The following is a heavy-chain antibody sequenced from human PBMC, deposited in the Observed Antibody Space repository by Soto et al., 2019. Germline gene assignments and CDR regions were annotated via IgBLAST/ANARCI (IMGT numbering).Heavy chain of an antibody. V-gene: IGHV4-31*03. J-gene: IGHJ4*02. Sequence: PSETLSLTCTVSGGSISSGGYYWSWIRQHPGKGLEWIGYIYYSGSTYYNPSLKSRVTISVDTSKNQFSLKLSSVTAADTAVYYCARDVAYGDPSFDYWGQGTLVTVSS. CDR2: IYYSGST. D-gene: IGHD4-17*01. CDR3: ARDVAYGDPSFDY. CDR1: GGSISSGGYY.